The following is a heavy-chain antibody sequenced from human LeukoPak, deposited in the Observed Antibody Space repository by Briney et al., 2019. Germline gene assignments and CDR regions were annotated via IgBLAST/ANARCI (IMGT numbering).Heavy chain of an antibody. D-gene: IGHD3-22*01. Sequence: SETLSLTCTVSGGSISSYYWSWIRQPAGKGLEWIGRIYTSGSTNYNPSLKSRVTMSVDTSKTQFSLKLSSVTAADTAVYYCARDRHYYDSSGYYYDWFDPWGQGTLVTVSS. CDR1: GGSISSYY. CDR2: IYTSGST. J-gene: IGHJ5*02. CDR3: ARDRHYYDSSGYYYDWFDP. V-gene: IGHV4-4*07.